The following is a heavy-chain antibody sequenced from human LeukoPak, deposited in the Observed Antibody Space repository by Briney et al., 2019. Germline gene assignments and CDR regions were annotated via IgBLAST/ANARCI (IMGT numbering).Heavy chain of an antibody. Sequence: GASVKVSCKASGYTFTGYYMHWVRQAPGQGLEWMGGINPNSGDTNYAQKFQGRVTMTSDTSISTAYMELSRLRSDDTAVYYCARVQYSGSAALDYWGQGTLVTVSS. D-gene: IGHD6-6*01. CDR2: INPNSGDT. J-gene: IGHJ4*02. CDR1: GYTFTGYY. V-gene: IGHV1-2*02. CDR3: ARVQYSGSAALDY.